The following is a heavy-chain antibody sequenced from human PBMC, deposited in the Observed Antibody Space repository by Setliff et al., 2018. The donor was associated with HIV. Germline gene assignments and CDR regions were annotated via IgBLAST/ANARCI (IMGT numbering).Heavy chain of an antibody. V-gene: IGHV4-38-2*02. CDR3: ARIPRRGRYCSGGSCYSRYGMDV. CDR2: IYRSGST. Sequence: PSETLSLTCTVSGYFISSGYYWGWIRQPRGKGLEWIGNIYRSGSTYYNPSLKSRVTISVDKSKNQLSLKLRSVAAADTAVYYCARIPRRGRYCSGGSCYSRYGMDVWGQGTTVTVSS. CDR1: GYFISSGYY. J-gene: IGHJ6*02. D-gene: IGHD2-15*01.